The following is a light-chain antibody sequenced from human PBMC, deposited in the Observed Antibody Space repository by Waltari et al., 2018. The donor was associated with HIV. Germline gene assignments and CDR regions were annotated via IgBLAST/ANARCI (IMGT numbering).Light chain of an antibody. CDR2: AAS. CDR1: QSIATN. J-gene: IGKJ1*01. CDR3: QQSYRTPPT. Sequence: DIQVTQSPSSLSASVGDRVTITCRASQSIATNLNWYQQKPGKAPKVLIYAASSLQSGVPSRFSGSASGTDFTLTINDLQAEDFATYFCQQSYRTPPTFGQGTKVEMK. V-gene: IGKV1-39*01.